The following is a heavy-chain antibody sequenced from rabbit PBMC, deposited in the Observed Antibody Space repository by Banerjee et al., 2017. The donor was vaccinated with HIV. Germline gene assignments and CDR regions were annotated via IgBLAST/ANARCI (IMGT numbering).Heavy chain of an antibody. CDR1: GFDFSSYG. CDR2: IYTGSSGST. D-gene: IGHD2-1*01. V-gene: IGHV1S45*01. J-gene: IGHJ4*01. Sequence: QEQLVESGGGLVQPGGSLKLSCKASGFDFSSYGVSWVRQAPGKGLEWIACIYTGSSGSTYYASWAKGRFTISKTSSTTVTLQMTSLTAADTATYFCVRFSYDDYGDYGWGPGTLVTVS. CDR3: VRFSYDDYGDYG.